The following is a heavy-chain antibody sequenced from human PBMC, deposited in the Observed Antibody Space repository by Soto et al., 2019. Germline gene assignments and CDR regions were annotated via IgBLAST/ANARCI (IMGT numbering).Heavy chain of an antibody. Sequence: PSDTLSLTCTVSGVSFTNDYWTWIRHSPGKGLEWIGYIFHSGITDYNPSLQSRVTISIDKSKNQFSLKLTSVTAADSAVYYCARDDHIVVVPTSLGAMDVWGQGTTVNVSS. CDR2: IFHSGIT. V-gene: IGHV4-59*12. D-gene: IGHD2-2*01. CDR3: ARDDHIVVVPTSLGAMDV. CDR1: GVSFTNDY. J-gene: IGHJ6*02.